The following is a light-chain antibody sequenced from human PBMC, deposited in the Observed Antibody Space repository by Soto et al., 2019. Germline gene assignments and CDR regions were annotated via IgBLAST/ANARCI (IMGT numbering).Light chain of an antibody. J-gene: IGKJ1*01. V-gene: IGKV1-5*01. CDR2: DAS. CDR3: QQYDRFSWT. CDR1: QSISSW. Sequence: DIQITQSPSTLSASVVDRVTITCRASQSISSWLAWYQQKPGKAPNLLIYDASSLESGVPSRFSGSGSGTEFTLTISSLQPDDFATYYCQQYDRFSWTFGQGTKVDIK.